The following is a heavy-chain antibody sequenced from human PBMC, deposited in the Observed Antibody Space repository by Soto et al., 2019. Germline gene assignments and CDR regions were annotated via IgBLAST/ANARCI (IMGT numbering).Heavy chain of an antibody. V-gene: IGHV1-69*13. CDR3: ARAPGYVWGSYRPLDY. CDR2: IIPIFGTA. J-gene: IGHJ4*02. Sequence: SVKVSCKASGGTFSSYAISWVRQAPGQGLEWMGGIIPIFGTANYAQKFQGRVTITADESTSTAYMELSSLRSEDTAVYYCARAPGYVWGSYRPLDYWGQGTLVTVSS. D-gene: IGHD3-16*02. CDR1: GGTFSSYA.